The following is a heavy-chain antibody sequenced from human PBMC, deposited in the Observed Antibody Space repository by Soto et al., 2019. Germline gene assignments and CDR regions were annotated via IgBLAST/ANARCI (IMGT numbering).Heavy chain of an antibody. CDR2: IYWDDDK. Sequence: QITLKESGPTLVKPTQTLTLTCTFSGFSLSTSGVGVGWIRQPPGKALEWLALIYWDDDKRYSPSLKSRLTITKDTSKNQVVLTMTNMNPVDTATYYCAHTYYDGSGSYYNRGYAFDIWGQGTMVTVSS. CDR3: AHTYYDGSGSYYNRGYAFDI. V-gene: IGHV2-5*02. CDR1: GFSLSTSGVG. J-gene: IGHJ3*02. D-gene: IGHD3-10*01.